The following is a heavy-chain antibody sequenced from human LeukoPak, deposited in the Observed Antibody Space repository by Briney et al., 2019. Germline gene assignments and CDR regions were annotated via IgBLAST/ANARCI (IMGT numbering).Heavy chain of an antibody. J-gene: IGHJ5*02. CDR3: ARAQEGCSRASCYLEP. D-gene: IGHD2-2*01. CDR2: MHHSGRT. V-gene: IGHV4-4*02. CDR1: GASISSTNW. Sequence: SETLSLTCAISGASISSTNWWTWVRQPPGKGLEWIGEMHHSGRTNYNPSLKSRITISADRSKNQVFLRLNSVAAADTALYYGARAQEGCSRASCYLEPWGQGTLVTVSS.